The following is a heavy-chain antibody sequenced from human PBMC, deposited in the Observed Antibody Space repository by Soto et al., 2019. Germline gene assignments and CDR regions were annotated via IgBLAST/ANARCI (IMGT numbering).Heavy chain of an antibody. CDR2: IYYSGST. J-gene: IGHJ4*02. CDR1: GGSISSGGYY. V-gene: IGHV4-30-4*01. CDR3: ARERVVRDSSGDPAYYFDY. Sequence: SETLSLTCTVSGGSISSGGYYWSWIRHPPGKGLEWIGYIYYSGSTYYNPSLKSRVTISVDTSKNQFSLKLSSVTAADTAVYYCARERVVRDSSGDPAYYFDYWGQGTLVTVSS. D-gene: IGHD3-22*01.